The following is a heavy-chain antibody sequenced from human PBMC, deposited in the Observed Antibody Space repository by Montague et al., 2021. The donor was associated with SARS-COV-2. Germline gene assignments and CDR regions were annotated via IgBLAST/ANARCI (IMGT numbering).Heavy chain of an antibody. CDR3: ARVKGILHYVLGLDV. V-gene: IGHV6-1*01. D-gene: IGHD2-15*01. J-gene: IGHJ6*02. Sequence: CAISGDSVSSNSAAWNWIRQSPSRGLEWLGRTYYRSKWYNDYAVSVKSRITINPDTSKKQSTLSLSSVTAADTAVYYCARVKGILHYVLGLDVWGQGTTVTVSS. CDR1: GDSVSSNSAA. CDR2: TYYRSKWYN.